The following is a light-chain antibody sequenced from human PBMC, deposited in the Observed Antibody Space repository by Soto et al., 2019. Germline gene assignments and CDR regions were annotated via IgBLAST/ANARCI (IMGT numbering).Light chain of an antibody. CDR2: AAS. V-gene: IGKV1-12*01. J-gene: IGKJ5*01. CDR1: QGISTW. Sequence: DIQMTQSPSSVSASVGDRVTITCRASQGISTWLAWCQQKPGKAPKLLIYAASSLQSGVPSRFSGSGSGTDFTLTISSLQPEDFATYYCQLANSFPITFGQGTRLEIK. CDR3: QLANSFPIT.